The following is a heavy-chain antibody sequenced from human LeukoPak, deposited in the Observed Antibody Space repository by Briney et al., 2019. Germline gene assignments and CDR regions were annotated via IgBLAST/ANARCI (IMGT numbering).Heavy chain of an antibody. CDR2: ISAYNGNT. Sequence: ASVKVSCKASGYTFTSYGISWVRQAPGQGLEWMGWISAYNGNTNYAQKLQGRVTMTTDTSTSTAYMEISSLRSEDTAVYYCARRPSSGGSGSYWAFWGQGTLVTVSS. D-gene: IGHD3-10*01. V-gene: IGHV1-18*01. CDR3: ARRPSSGGSGSYWAF. CDR1: GYTFTSYG. J-gene: IGHJ4*02.